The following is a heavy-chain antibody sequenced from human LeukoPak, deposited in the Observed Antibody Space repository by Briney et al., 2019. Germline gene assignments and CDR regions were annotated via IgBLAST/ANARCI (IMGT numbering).Heavy chain of an antibody. J-gene: IGHJ3*02. CDR3: AREVRDILTPDAFDI. D-gene: IGHD3-9*01. CDR2: ISSSSSYI. V-gene: IGHV3-21*01. CDR1: GFTFCSYS. Sequence: GGSLRLSCAASGFTFCSYSMNWVRQAPGKGLEWVSSISSSSSYIYYADSVKGRFTISRDNAKNSLYLQMNSLRAEDTAVYYCAREVRDILTPDAFDIWGQGTMVTVSS.